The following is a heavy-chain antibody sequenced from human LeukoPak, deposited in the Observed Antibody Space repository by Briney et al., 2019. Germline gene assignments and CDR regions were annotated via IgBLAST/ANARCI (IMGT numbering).Heavy chain of an antibody. CDR2: ISTSSIYK. CDR3: ARHSVLSDILTGYIDY. D-gene: IGHD3-9*01. J-gene: IGHJ4*02. CDR1: GFTFSSYT. V-gene: IGHV3-21*01. Sequence: GGSLRLSCAASGFTFSSYTMNWVRQAPGKGLEWVSSISTSSIYKYYADSVKGRFTISRDNARNSLYLQMNSLRAEDTAVYYCARHSVLSDILTGYIDYWGQGTLVTVSS.